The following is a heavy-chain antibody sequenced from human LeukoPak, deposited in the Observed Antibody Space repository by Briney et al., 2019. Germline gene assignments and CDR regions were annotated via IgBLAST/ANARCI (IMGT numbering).Heavy chain of an antibody. V-gene: IGHV3-30-3*01. D-gene: IGHD2-15*01. CDR1: GFAFSSYA. J-gene: IGHJ4*02. CDR2: ISYDGSNK. Sequence: GRSLRLSCAASGFAFSSYAMDWVRQAPGKGLEWVAVISYDGSNKYYADSVKGRFTISRDNTKNTLYLQMNSLRAEDTAVYYCARDRLGPIVVAARPYFDYWAQGPLLPVSS. CDR3: ARDRLGPIVVAARPYFDY.